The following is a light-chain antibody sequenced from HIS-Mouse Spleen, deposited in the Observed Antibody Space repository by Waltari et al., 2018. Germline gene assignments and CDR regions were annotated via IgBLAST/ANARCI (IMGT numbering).Light chain of an antibody. CDR1: ISDVGGYHY. V-gene: IGLV2-11*01. CDR2: DVS. CDR3: CSYAGSYTWV. Sequence: QSALTQPRSVSGSPGQSVTISCTGTISDVGGYHYVPCYQQHPGKAPKLMIYDVSKRPSGVPDRFSGSKSGNTASLTISGLQAEDEADYYCCSYAGSYTWVFGGGTKLTVL. J-gene: IGLJ3*02.